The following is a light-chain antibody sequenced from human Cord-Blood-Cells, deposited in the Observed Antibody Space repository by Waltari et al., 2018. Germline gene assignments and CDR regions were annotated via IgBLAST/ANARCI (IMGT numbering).Light chain of an antibody. CDR1: SSDVGSYNL. J-gene: IGLJ1*01. CDR2: EVS. CDR3: CSYAGSSTYV. Sequence: QSALTQPASMSGSPGQSITISCTGTSSDVGSYNLVSWYQQHPGKAPKLMIYEVSKRPSGVSNRCSGSKSGNTASLTSAGLQAEDEADYYCCSYAGSSTYVFGTGTKVTVL. V-gene: IGLV2-23*02.